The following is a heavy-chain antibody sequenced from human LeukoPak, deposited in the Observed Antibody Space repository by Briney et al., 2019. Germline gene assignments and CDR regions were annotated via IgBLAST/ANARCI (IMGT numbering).Heavy chain of an antibody. D-gene: IGHD2-2*01. V-gene: IGHV4-4*07. CDR1: GGSISSYY. CDR3: ARGQYHLLYWYFDL. J-gene: IGHJ2*01. Sequence: PSETLSLTCTVSGGSISSYYWSWIRQPAGKGLEWIGRIYSSGSTNYNPSLKSRVTMSVDTSKNQFSLKLSSVTAADTAVYYCARGQYHLLYWYFDLWGRGALVTVSS. CDR2: IYSSGST.